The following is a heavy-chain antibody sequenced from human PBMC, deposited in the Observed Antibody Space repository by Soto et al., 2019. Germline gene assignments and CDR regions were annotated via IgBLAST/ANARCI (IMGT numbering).Heavy chain of an antibody. CDR2: IYYSGST. D-gene: IGHD6-6*01. J-gene: IGHJ4*02. CDR3: ARSIGALGV. V-gene: IGHV4-59*01. CDR1: GGSISDYH. Sequence: QLQLQESGPGLVKPSETLSLTCAVSGGSISDYHWSWIRQPPGKGLEWIGYIYYSGSTNYNPSLKSRVSISLDTSRNQFFLKLSSVTAADTAVYYCARSIGALGVWGQGTLVTVSS.